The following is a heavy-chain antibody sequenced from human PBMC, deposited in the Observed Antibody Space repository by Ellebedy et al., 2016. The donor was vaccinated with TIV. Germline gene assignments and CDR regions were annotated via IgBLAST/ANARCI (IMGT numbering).Heavy chain of an antibody. V-gene: IGHV3-30-3*01. CDR2: ISYDGNSY. Sequence: GESLKISCAASGFTFNSYAMHWVRQAPGKGLEWVAVISYDGNSYYYADSVQGRFTISRDNSNNTLYLQITSLRTEDTAVYYCAKERHPRHPRWMGPTYFDYWGQGTLVAVSS. CDR1: GFTFNSYA. J-gene: IGHJ4*02. D-gene: IGHD4-23*01. CDR3: AKERHPRHPRWMGPTYFDY.